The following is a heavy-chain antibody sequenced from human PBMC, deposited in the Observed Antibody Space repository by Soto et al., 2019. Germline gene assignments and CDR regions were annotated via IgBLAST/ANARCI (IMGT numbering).Heavy chain of an antibody. V-gene: IGHV4-31*03. CDR1: GGSISSGGYY. D-gene: IGHD3-3*01. CDR2: IYYSGST. J-gene: IGHJ3*02. CDR3: ASPSPYYDFWSGSTYAFDI. Sequence: SETLSLTCTVSGGSISSGGYYWSWIRQHPGKGLEWIGYIYYSGSTYYNPSLKSRVTISVDTSKNQFSLKLSSVTAADTAVYYCASPSPYYDFWSGSTYAFDIWGQGTMVTVSS.